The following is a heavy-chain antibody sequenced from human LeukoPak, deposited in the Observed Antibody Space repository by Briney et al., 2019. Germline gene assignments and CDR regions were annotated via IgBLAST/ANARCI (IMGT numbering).Heavy chain of an antibody. J-gene: IGHJ4*02. CDR3: ARANGGGSYAYFDY. CDR1: GGSISSGGYS. CDR2: IYHSGST. D-gene: IGHD1-26*01. V-gene: IGHV4-30-2*01. Sequence: SETPSLTCAVSGGSISSGGYSWSWIRQPPGKGLEWIGYIYHSGSTYYNPSLKSRVTISVDRSKNQFSLKLSSVTAADTAVYYCARANGGGSYAYFDYWGQGTLVTVSS.